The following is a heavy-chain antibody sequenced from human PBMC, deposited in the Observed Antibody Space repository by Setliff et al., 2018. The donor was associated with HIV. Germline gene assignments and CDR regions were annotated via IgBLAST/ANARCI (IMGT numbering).Heavy chain of an antibody. CDR2: ISWDSGNI. Sequence: PGGSLRLSCEVSGFTFEDVAMHWARQPPGKGLEWVSGISWDSGNIGYADSVKGRFTISRDNSKNTLYLQMNSLRVEDTAMYYCAKDMDAVSEDAFDIWGQGTMVTVSS. V-gene: IGHV3-9*01. J-gene: IGHJ3*02. CDR1: GFTFEDVA. CDR3: AKDMDAVSEDAFDI. D-gene: IGHD6-19*01.